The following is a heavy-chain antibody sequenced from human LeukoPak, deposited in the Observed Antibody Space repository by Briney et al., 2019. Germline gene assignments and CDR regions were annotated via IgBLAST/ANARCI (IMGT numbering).Heavy chain of an antibody. CDR3: ARTLTDYYYYGMDV. V-gene: IGHV1-3*01. CDR1: GYTFTSHA. CDR2: INAGNGNT. Sequence: VASVKVSCKASGYTFTSHAMHWVRQAPGQRLEWMGRINAGNGNTKYSQKFQGRVTITRDTSASTAYMELSSLRSEDTAVYYCARTLTDYYYYGMDVWGQGTTVTVSS. J-gene: IGHJ6*02.